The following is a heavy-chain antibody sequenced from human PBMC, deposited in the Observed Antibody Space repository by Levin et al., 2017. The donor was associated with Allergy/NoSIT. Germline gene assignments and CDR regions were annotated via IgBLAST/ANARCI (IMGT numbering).Heavy chain of an antibody. D-gene: IGHD6-19*01. V-gene: IGHV3-49*03. CDR2: IRSKDYGGTT. Sequence: GESLKISCTASGFTFGDYAMSWFRQAPGKGLEWVGFIRSKDYGGTTEYAASVKGRFTISRDDSKSIAYLQMNSLKTEDTAVYYCTRYSSGWYHPLDYWGQGTLVTVSS. CDR1: GFTFGDYA. J-gene: IGHJ4*02. CDR3: TRYSSGWYHPLDY.